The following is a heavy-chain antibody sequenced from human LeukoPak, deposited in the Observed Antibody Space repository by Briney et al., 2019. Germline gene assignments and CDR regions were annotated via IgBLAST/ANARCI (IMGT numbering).Heavy chain of an antibody. J-gene: IGHJ4*02. Sequence: GGSLRLSCAASGYTFRRYAMRGVREARGKGGEWVSGIIGIVNRTYYADSVNARSTISRDNSKNTLFLQMNSLRAEDTAVYYCARGYCSSTSFPIDYCGQGTLVTVSS. V-gene: IGHV3-23*01. CDR3: ARGYCSSTSFPIDY. CDR1: GYTFRRYA. D-gene: IGHD2-2*01. CDR2: IIGIVNRT.